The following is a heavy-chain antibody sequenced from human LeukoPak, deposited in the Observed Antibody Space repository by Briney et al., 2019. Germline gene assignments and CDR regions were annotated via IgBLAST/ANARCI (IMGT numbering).Heavy chain of an antibody. D-gene: IGHD5-24*01. CDR3: ARERDASDAFDI. V-gene: IGHV3-21*01. Sequence: GGSLRVSCAASAFTFSSYSMNWVRQAPGKGLEWVSSISSSSSYIYYADSVKGRFTISRDNAKNSLYLQMNSLRAEDTAVYYCARERDASDAFDIWGQGTMVTVSS. CDR1: AFTFSSYS. J-gene: IGHJ3*02. CDR2: ISSSSSYI.